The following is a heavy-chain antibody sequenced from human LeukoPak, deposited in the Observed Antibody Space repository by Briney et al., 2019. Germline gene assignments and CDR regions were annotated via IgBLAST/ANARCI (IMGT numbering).Heavy chain of an antibody. CDR1: GFTFCRLW. J-gene: IGHJ3*02. V-gene: IGHV3-48*02. Sequence: GRCLCLPRALSGFTFCRLWMQCVGQAPGKRLEWISYISGTSSIIYYTPSVKGRFTISRDNGKYSLYLQMNGLRDDGTAVYFCARGAWDADRTFDIGGQGPMVTVSS. D-gene: IGHD1-1*01. CDR2: ISGTSSII. CDR3: ARGAWDADRTFDI.